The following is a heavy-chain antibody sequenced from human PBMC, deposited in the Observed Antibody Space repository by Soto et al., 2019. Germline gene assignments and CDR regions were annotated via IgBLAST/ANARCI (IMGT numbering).Heavy chain of an antibody. CDR1: GGSFSGYY. Sequence: QVQLQQWGAGLLKPSETLSLTCAVYGGSFSGYYWSWIRQPPGKGLEWIGEINHSGSTNYNPSLKRRVTISVDTSKNQFSLKLSSVTAADTAVYYCARGREYGDLISWGQGTLVTVSS. V-gene: IGHV4-34*01. CDR2: INHSGST. D-gene: IGHD4-17*01. CDR3: ARGREYGDLIS. J-gene: IGHJ5*02.